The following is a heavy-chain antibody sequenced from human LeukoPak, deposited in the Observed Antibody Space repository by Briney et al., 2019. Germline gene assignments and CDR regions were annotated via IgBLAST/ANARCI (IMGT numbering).Heavy chain of an antibody. Sequence: GGSLRLSCAASGFSFSTYAMRWVRQARGKGLEWVSAVSVSGSSTYYADSVTGPFTISRDNSNNTLYLQMNSLRADDTAVYYCAQSGNFDWFDFWGQGTLVTVSS. CDR1: GFSFSTYA. CDR3: AQSGNFDWFDF. J-gene: IGHJ4*02. D-gene: IGHD3-9*01. CDR2: VSVSGSST. V-gene: IGHV3-23*01.